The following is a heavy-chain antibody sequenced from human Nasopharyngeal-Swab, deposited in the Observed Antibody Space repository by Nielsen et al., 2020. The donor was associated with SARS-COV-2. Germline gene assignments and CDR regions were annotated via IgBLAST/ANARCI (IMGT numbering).Heavy chain of an antibody. D-gene: IGHD6-13*01. V-gene: IGHV4-38-2*02. CDR3: ARDSGYSSSWYSRDYYFDY. CDR2: IYHSGST. Sequence: WIRQPPGKGLEWIGSIYHSGSTYYNPSLKSRVTISVDTSKNQFSLKLCSLTAADTAVYYCARDSGYSSSWYSRDYYFDYWGQGTLVTVSS. J-gene: IGHJ4*02.